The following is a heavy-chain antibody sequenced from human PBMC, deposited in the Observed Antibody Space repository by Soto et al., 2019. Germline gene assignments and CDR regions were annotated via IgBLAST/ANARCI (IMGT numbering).Heavy chain of an antibody. Sequence: QITLKESGPTLVKPTQTLTLTCTFSGFSLSAGGVGVGWIRQPPGEALEWLALIFWDDDKRYSPSLQSRLSNSKVTSKSQVVLTMTKTDPVDTATYYCAYRSYYGDYHFQHWGQGTLVTVSS. CDR3: AYRSYYGDYHFQH. V-gene: IGHV2-5*02. CDR1: GFSLSAGGVG. D-gene: IGHD4-17*01. J-gene: IGHJ1*01. CDR2: IFWDDDK.